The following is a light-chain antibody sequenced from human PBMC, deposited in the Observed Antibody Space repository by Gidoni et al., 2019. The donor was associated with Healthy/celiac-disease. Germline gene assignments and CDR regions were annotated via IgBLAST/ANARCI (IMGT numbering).Light chain of an antibody. J-gene: IGKJ2*01. Sequence: EIVLTQSPGTLSLSPGERATLSCRASQSFSSSYLAWYQQKPGQAPRLLTHGASSRATGIPDRFSGSGSGTDFTLTISRLEPEDFAVYYCQQYGSSPRTFGQGTKLEIK. V-gene: IGKV3-20*01. CDR2: GAS. CDR3: QQYGSSPRT. CDR1: QSFSSSY.